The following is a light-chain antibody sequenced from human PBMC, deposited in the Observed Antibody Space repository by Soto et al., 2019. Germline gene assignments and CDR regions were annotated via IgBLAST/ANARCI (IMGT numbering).Light chain of an antibody. J-gene: IGKJ2*01. CDR2: DAS. V-gene: IGKV3-11*01. Sequence: EIVLTQSPATLSLSPGERATLSCRASQSVSSYLAWYQQKPGQAPRLLIYDASNRATGIPARFSGSGSGTESALTSTRLKPADYAVYDCQQRSTRPASTFGEATKVEF. CDR1: QSVSSY. CDR3: QQRSTRPAST.